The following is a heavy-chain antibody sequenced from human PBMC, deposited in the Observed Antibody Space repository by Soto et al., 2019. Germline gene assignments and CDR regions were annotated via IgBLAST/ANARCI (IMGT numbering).Heavy chain of an antibody. J-gene: IGHJ5*02. CDR2: ISAYNCNT. V-gene: IGHV1-18*01. D-gene: IGHD6-19*01. CDR1: GYTFTSYG. CDR3: ARDWSIYSSGWFDP. Sequence: ASVKVSCKASGYTFTSYGISWVRQAPGQGLEWMGWISAYNCNTNYAQKLKCIVTMTTDTSTSTAYIELRSLRSDVSAVYFCARDWSIYSSGWFDPWGQGNLFTVSS.